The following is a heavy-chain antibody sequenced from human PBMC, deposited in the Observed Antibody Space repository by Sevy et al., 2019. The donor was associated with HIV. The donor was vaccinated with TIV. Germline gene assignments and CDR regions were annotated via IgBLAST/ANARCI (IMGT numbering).Heavy chain of an antibody. D-gene: IGHD4-17*01. CDR3: AKDHHTLTTTVTTNDY. Sequence: ASVKVSCKVSGSTLTRLAIHWVRQAPGKGPEWMGSFDPEDGETIYSQKFQGRVTMTEDTSTDTGYMELSSLRSEDTAVYYCAKDHHTLTTTVTTNDYWGQGTLVTVSS. CDR1: GSTLTRLA. CDR2: FDPEDGET. J-gene: IGHJ4*02. V-gene: IGHV1-24*01.